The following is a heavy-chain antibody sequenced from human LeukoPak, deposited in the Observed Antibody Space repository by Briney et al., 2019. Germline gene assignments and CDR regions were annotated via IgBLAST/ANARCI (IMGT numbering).Heavy chain of an antibody. V-gene: IGHV3-21*01. J-gene: IGHJ6*03. CDR1: GFSFSSYG. Sequence: GGSLRLSCAASGFSFSSYGMTWVRQAPGKGLEWVSSISGSGGEIHYADSVKGRFTISRDNAKNSLYLQMNSLRAEDTAVYYCARDITYGSSWYDDYYYYMDVWGKGTTVTVSS. D-gene: IGHD6-13*01. CDR3: ARDITYGSSWYDDYYYYMDV. CDR2: ISGSGGEI.